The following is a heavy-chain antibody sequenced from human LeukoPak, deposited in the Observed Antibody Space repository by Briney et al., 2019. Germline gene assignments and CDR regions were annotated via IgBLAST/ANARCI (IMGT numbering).Heavy chain of an antibody. Sequence: PGGSLRLSCAASGFTFSSYSMNWVRQAPGKGLEWVSSISSSSSYIYYADSVKGRFTISRDNSKNTLYLQMNSLRAEDTAVYYCAKFGRFVRQQQLVDFDYWGQGTLVTVSS. CDR1: GFTFSSYS. D-gene: IGHD6-13*01. CDR2: ISSSSSYI. V-gene: IGHV3-21*04. J-gene: IGHJ4*02. CDR3: AKFGRFVRQQQLVDFDY.